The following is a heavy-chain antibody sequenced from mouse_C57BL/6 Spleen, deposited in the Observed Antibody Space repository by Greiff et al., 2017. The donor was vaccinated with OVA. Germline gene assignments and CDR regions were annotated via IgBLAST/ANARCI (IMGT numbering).Heavy chain of an antibody. CDR3: APYYEGFAY. V-gene: IGHV5-17*01. CDR1: GFTFSDYG. Sequence: EVKLMESGGGLVKPGGSLKLSCAASGFTFSDYGMHWVRQAPEKGLEWVAYISSGSSTIYYADTVKGRFTISRDNAKNTLFLQMTSLRSEDTAMYYCAPYYEGFAYWGQGTLVTVSA. CDR2: ISSGSSTI. J-gene: IGHJ3*01. D-gene: IGHD2-10*01.